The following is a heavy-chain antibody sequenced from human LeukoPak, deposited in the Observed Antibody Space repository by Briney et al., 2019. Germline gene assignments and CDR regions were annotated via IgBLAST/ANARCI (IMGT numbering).Heavy chain of an antibody. CDR1: GFTFSSYS. D-gene: IGHD1/OR15-1a*01. V-gene: IGHV3-21*04. Sequence: SGGSLRLSCAASGFTFSSYSMNWVRQAPGKGPEWVSSISSSSSYIYYADSVKGRFTISRDNSKNTLYLQMNSLRAEDTAVYYCARSREHKYEVDYWGQGTLVTVSS. J-gene: IGHJ4*02. CDR2: ISSSSSYI. CDR3: ARSREHKYEVDY.